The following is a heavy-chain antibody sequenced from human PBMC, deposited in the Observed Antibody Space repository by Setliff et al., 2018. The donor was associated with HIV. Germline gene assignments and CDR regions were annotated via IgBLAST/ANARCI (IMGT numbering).Heavy chain of an antibody. CDR2: IYPKNGGT. CDR3: APTSSSGYFYFDY. J-gene: IGHJ4*02. CDR1: TLTFTDYI. Sequence: ASVKVSCKVSTLTFTDYILYWVRQAPGQTLEWMGQIYPKNGGTVYAEKFYGRLTITADTSADTTYLELTSLRSDDTAVYYCAPTSSSGYFYFDYWGQGTLVTSPQ. D-gene: IGHD3-22*01. V-gene: IGHV1-69-2*01.